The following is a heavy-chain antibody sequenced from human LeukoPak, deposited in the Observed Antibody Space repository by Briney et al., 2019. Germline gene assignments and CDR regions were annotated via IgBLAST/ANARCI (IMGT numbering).Heavy chain of an antibody. J-gene: IGHJ3*02. V-gene: IGHV3-23*01. CDR1: GFTFSSYA. CDR3: AKFRRIAARQSLQPKGDAFDI. Sequence: PGGSLRLSCAASGFTFSSYAMSWVRQAPGKGLEWVSAISGSGGSTYYADSVKDRFTISRDNSKNTLYLQMNSLRAEDTAVYYCAKFRRIAARQSLQPKGDAFDIWGQGTMVTVSS. D-gene: IGHD6-6*01. CDR2: ISGSGGST.